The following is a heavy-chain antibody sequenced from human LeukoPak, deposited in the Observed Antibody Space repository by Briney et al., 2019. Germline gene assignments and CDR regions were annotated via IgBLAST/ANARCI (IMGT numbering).Heavy chain of an antibody. Sequence: SETLSLTCAVYGESLNYYYWSWIRQSPGKGLEWVGDIFDGKTINYNPSLKSRVTISAATSSQQFSLNLKSVTAADTAVYFCASGAWAARLNSWAQGALVIVSS. CDR1: GESLNYYY. D-gene: IGHD4-23*01. V-gene: IGHV4-34*12. J-gene: IGHJ4*02. CDR2: IFDGKTI. CDR3: ASGAWAARLNS.